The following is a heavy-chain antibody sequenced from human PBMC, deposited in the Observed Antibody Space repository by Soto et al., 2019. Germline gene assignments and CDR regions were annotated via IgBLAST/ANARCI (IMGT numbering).Heavy chain of an antibody. CDR2: IYYSGST. CDR1: GGSISSYY. CDR3: ARFRSGWFDYYGMDV. D-gene: IGHD6-19*01. Sequence: SETLSLTCTVSGGSISSYYWSWIRQPPGKGLEWIGYIYYSGSTNYNPSLKSRVTISVDTSKNQFSLKLSSVTAADTAVYYCARFRSGWFDYYGMDVWGQGTTVTVSS. J-gene: IGHJ6*02. V-gene: IGHV4-59*01.